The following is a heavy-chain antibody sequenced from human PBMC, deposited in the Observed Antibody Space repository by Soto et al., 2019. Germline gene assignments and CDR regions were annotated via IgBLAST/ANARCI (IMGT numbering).Heavy chain of an antibody. Sequence: ETLSLTCTVSGGSISSYYWGWIRQPPGKGLEWIGYIYYSGSTNYNPSLKSRVTISVDTSKNQFSLKLSSVTAADTAVYYCARDKAVAGNPFDYWGQGTLVTVSS. J-gene: IGHJ4*02. CDR2: IYYSGST. V-gene: IGHV4-59*01. D-gene: IGHD6-19*01. CDR3: ARDKAVAGNPFDY. CDR1: GGSISSYY.